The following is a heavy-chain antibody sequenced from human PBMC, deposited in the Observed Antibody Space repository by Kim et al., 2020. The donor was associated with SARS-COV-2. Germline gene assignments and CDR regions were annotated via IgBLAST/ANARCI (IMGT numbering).Heavy chain of an antibody. CDR3: ARQRATGDAFDI. D-gene: IGHD1-1*01. Sequence: SETLSLTCTVSGGSISSSGYYWGWIRQPPGKGLEWIGSIYYSGSTYHNPSLKSRLTISVDTSKNQFSLKLSSVTAADTAVYYCARQRATGDAFDIWGQGT. CDR1: GGSISSSGYY. J-gene: IGHJ3*02. CDR2: IYYSGST. V-gene: IGHV4-39*01.